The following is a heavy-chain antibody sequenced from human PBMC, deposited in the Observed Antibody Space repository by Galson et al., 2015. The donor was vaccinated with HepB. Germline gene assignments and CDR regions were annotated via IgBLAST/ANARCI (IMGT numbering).Heavy chain of an antibody. CDR2: IWYDGSNK. Sequence: SLRLSCAASGFTFGSYGMHWVRQAPGKGLEWVAVIWYDGSNKYYADSVKGRFTISRDNSKNTLYLQMNSLRAEDTAVYYCARADFDFWSGFLREPDYWGQGTLVTVSS. CDR1: GFTFGSYG. J-gene: IGHJ4*02. V-gene: IGHV3-33*01. CDR3: ARADFDFWSGFLREPDY. D-gene: IGHD3-3*01.